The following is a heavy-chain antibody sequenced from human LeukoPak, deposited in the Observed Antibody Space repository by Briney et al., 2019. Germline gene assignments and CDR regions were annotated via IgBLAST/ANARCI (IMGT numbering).Heavy chain of an antibody. Sequence: SETLSLTCTVSGGSISSGYYWGWIRQPPGKGLEWIGSIYHSSSTYYNPSLKSRVTISVDKSKNQFSLKLSSVTAADTAVYYCARGDLYQPFDYWGQGTLVTVSS. CDR1: GGSISSGYY. D-gene: IGHD3-16*01. V-gene: IGHV4-38-2*02. J-gene: IGHJ4*02. CDR3: ARGDLYQPFDY. CDR2: IYHSSST.